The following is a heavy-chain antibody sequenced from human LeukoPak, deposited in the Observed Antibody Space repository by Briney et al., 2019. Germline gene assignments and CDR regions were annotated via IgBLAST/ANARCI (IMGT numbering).Heavy chain of an antibody. CDR1: GFTFSTYW. CDR2: INGDGSST. D-gene: IGHD2-15*01. CDR3: ARDRGYCSGVGCYIFDY. V-gene: IGHV3-74*01. Sequence: GGSLRLSCAASGFTFSTYWMHWARQAPGKGLVWVSRINGDGSSTSYADSVKGRVTISRDNAKNTVSLQMNSLRAEDTAVYYCARDRGYCSGVGCYIFDYWGQGTLVTVSS. J-gene: IGHJ4*02.